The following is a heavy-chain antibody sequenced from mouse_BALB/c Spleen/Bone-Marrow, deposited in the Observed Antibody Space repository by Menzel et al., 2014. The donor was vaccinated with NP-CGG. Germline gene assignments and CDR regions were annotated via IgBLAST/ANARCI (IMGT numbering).Heavy chain of an antibody. CDR1: GYTFTNYW. J-gene: IGHJ2*01. D-gene: IGHD4-1*01. Sequence: LQESGAGLVRPGPSVKISCKASGYTFTNYWLGWVKQRPGHGLEWIGDIYPGGGYTNYNEKFKGKATLTADTSSSTAYMQLSSLTSEDSAVYFCARRGTGVDYWGQGTTLTVSS. CDR2: IYPGGGYT. CDR3: ARRGTGVDY. V-gene: IGHV1-63*02.